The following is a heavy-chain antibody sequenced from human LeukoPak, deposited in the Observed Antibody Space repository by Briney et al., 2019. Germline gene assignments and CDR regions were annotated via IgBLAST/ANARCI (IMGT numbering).Heavy chain of an antibody. Sequence: GSSVKVSCKASGGSVSSYAISWVRQAPGQGLEWMGRVIPILGIANYAQKFQGRVTITADKSTSTAYMELSSLRSEDTAVYYCAREGYSGYDQTLYFDYWGQGTLVTVSS. CDR3: AREGYSGYDQTLYFDY. CDR2: VIPILGIA. J-gene: IGHJ4*02. D-gene: IGHD5-12*01. V-gene: IGHV1-69*04. CDR1: GGSVSSYA.